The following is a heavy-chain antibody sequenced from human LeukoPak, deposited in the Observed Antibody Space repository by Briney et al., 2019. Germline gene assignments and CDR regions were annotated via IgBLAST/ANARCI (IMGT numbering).Heavy chain of an antibody. Sequence: GGSLRLSCAASGFTFSSYAMSWVRQAPGKGLEWVSAISGSGGSTHYADSVKGRFTISRDNSKNTLYLQMNSLRAEDTAVYYCALGTKPLSYHFFDYWGQGALVTVSS. CDR2: ISGSGGST. J-gene: IGHJ4*02. D-gene: IGHD1-7*01. CDR3: ALGTKPLSYHFFDY. CDR1: GFTFSSYA. V-gene: IGHV3-23*01.